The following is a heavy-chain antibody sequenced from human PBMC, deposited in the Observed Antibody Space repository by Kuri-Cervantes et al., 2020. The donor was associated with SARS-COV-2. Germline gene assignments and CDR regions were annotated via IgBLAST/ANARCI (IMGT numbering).Heavy chain of an antibody. CDR1: GFTFSSYA. V-gene: IGHV3-64*01. CDR3: ARGPRSGTTVGYFDL. CDR2: ISSNGGST. D-gene: IGHD4-17*01. Sequence: GGSLRLSCAASGFTFSSYAMHWARQAPGKGLEYVSAISSNGGSTYYANSVKGRFTISRDNSKNTLYLQMGSLRAEDMAVYYCARGPRSGTTVGYFDLWGRGTLVTVSS. J-gene: IGHJ2*01.